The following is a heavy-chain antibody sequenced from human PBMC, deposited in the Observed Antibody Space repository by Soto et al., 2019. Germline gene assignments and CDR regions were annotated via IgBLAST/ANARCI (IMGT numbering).Heavy chain of an antibody. CDR2: IIPIFGTA. V-gene: IGHV1-69*12. J-gene: IGHJ4*02. CDR1: GGTFSSYA. CDR3: ARVKVEVEMATIADY. D-gene: IGHD5-12*01. Sequence: QVQLVQSGAEVKKPGSSVKVSCKASGGTFSSYAISRVRQAPGQGLEWMGGIIPIFGTANYAQKFQGRVTITADESTSTAYMELSSLRSEDTAVYYCARVKVEVEMATIADYWGQGTLVTVSS.